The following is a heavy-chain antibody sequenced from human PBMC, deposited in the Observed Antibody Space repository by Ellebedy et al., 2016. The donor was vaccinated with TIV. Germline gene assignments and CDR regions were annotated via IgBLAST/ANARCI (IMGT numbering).Heavy chain of an antibody. V-gene: IGHV1-24*01. J-gene: IGHJ4*02. CDR2: FDPEDGET. D-gene: IGHD4-17*01. CDR3: ARAETTTGEIFDY. Sequence: AASVKVSCKVSGYTLTELSMHWVRQAPGKGLEWMGGFDPEDGETIYAQKFQGRVTITADKSTSTAYMELRSLRSDDTAVYYCARAETTTGEIFDYWGQGTLVTVSS. CDR1: GYTLTELS.